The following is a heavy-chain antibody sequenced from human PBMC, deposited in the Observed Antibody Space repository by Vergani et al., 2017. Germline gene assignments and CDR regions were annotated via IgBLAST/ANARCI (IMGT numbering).Heavy chain of an antibody. J-gene: IGHJ4*02. CDR3: GGLAVFDY. D-gene: IGHD3-16*01. V-gene: IGHV3-30*02. CDR2: IRSDASNK. CDR1: GFTFSSHA. Sequence: VQLLQSEGAVVQPGGSLRLSCVASGFTFSSHAMSWARQAPGKGLEWVAFIRSDASNKYYGDSVKGRFTISRDNSKNTLYLQMNSLRAEDTAVYYCGGLAVFDYWGQGTLVTVSS.